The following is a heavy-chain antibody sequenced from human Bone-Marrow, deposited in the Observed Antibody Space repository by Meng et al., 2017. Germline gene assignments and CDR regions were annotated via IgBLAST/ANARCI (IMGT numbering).Heavy chain of an antibody. CDR1: GGSFSGYY. CDR3: ARGRSIVGATFRLFDY. J-gene: IGHJ4*02. CDR2: INHGGSS. V-gene: IGHV4-34*01. Sequence: GQLPQGRAELLKPAETLPPTCACPGGSFSGYYWTWIRQPPGKWLEWIGEINHGGSSNYNPSLKSRVTLSADTPERQFSLKLSSVTAADTAVYYCARGRSIVGATFRLFDYWGQGTLVTVSS. D-gene: IGHD1-26*01.